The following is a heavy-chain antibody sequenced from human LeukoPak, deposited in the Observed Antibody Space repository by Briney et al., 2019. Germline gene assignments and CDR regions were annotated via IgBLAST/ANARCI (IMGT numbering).Heavy chain of an antibody. CDR1: GGSISSGGYS. V-gene: IGHV4-30-2*01. J-gene: IGHJ5*02. CDR3: ARGGITMVRGVIKTFNWFDP. CDR2: IDHSGST. Sequence: NSSETLSLTCAVSGGSISSGGYSWSWIRQPPGKGLEWIGYIDHSGSTYYNPSLKSRVTISVDRSKNQFSLKLSSVTAADTAVYYCARGGITMVRGVIKTFNWFDPWGQGTLVTVSS. D-gene: IGHD3-10*01.